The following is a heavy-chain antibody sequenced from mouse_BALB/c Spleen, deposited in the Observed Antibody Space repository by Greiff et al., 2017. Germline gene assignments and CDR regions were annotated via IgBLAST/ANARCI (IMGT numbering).Heavy chain of an antibody. J-gene: IGHJ4*01. CDR1: GYTFTSYW. D-gene: IGHD2-10*02. CDR3: ARIQYGNYFYAMDY. CDR2: INPSNGRT. V-gene: IGHV1S81*02. Sequence: QVQLQQPGAELVKPGASVKLSCKASGYTFTSYWMHWVKQRPGQGLEWIGEINPSNGRTNYNEKFKSKATLTVDKSSSTAYMQLSSLTSEDSAVYYCARIQYGNYFYAMDYWGQGTSVTVSS.